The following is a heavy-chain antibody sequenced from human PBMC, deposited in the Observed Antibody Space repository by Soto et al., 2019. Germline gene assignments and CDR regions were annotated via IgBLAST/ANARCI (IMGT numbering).Heavy chain of an antibody. D-gene: IGHD1-26*01. CDR3: ARDRAVKWELLQTYYYYYGMDV. Sequence: ASVKVSCKASGYTFTSYGISWVRQAPGQGLERMGWISAYNGNTNYAQKLQGRVTMTTDTSTSTAYMELRSLRSDDTAVYYCARDRAVKWELLQTYYYYYGMDVWG. CDR2: ISAYNGNT. V-gene: IGHV1-18*01. J-gene: IGHJ6*02. CDR1: GYTFTSYG.